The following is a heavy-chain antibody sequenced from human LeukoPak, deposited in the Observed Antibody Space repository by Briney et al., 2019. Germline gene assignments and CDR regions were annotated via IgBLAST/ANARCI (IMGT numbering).Heavy chain of an antibody. J-gene: IGHJ4*02. CDR3: VKDYCRDGNCPFPFLDS. CDR1: GFTFTRHA. CDR2: LIENGATT. D-gene: IGHD2-15*01. V-gene: IGHV3-23*01. Sequence: PGGSLRLSCAASGFTFTRHAMSWIHQAPGKGLEFVSGLIENGATTYYADSVKGRFTISRDNSRSMVYLQMTSLRADDTAVYYCVKDYCRDGNCPFPFLDSWGQGTQVTVSS.